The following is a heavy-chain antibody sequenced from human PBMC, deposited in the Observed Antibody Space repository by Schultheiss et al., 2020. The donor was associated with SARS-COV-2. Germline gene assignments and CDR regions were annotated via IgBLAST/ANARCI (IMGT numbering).Heavy chain of an antibody. V-gene: IGHV4-39*01. J-gene: IGHJ6*03. CDR1: GGSISSSSYY. Sequence: SETLSLTCTVSGGSISSSSYYWGWIRQPPGKGLEWIGYIYYNGNRYYNPSLKSRVTTSVDTSNNQVSLRLTSVTAADTAVYYCARHVYCSGGSCYAAYYYYMDVWGKGTTVTVSS. CDR2: IYYNGNR. D-gene: IGHD2-15*01. CDR3: ARHVYCSGGSCYAAYYYYMDV.